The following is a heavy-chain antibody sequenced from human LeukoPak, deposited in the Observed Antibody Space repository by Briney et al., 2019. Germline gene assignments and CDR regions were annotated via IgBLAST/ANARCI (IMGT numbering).Heavy chain of an antibody. Sequence: VASVTVSCKVSGNSLSELSIQWVRQSPGKGLECLGGFDPEEAKMVYAQNFQGRVTMTEDTSTQTAYMELSGLTSDDTAVYYCTTRSGDFRSGFVNWGQGTLVTVSS. CDR2: FDPEEAKM. D-gene: IGHD3-3*01. J-gene: IGHJ4*02. V-gene: IGHV1-24*01. CDR1: GNSLSELS. CDR3: TTRSGDFRSGFVN.